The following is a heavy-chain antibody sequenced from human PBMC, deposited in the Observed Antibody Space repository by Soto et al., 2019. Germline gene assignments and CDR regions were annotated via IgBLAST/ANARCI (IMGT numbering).Heavy chain of an antibody. CDR3: AKDPTSYDSSAQFDS. D-gene: IGHD3-22*01. J-gene: IGHJ4*02. CDR2: ISGGGGST. V-gene: IGHV3-23*01. Sequence: EVKLLESGGRLVQPGGSLRLSCAASGFNFNIFAMNWVRQAPGKGLEWVSGISGGGGSTYYADSVKGRFTISRDNSKNTLYLQMNSLRAEDTAVYYCAKDPTSYDSSAQFDSWCQGTLVTVSA. CDR1: GFNFNIFA.